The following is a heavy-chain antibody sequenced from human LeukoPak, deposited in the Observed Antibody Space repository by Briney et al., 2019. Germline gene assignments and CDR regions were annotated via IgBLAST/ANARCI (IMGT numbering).Heavy chain of an antibody. CDR2: IYYSGST. V-gene: IGHV4-59*01. CDR1: GDSISIYY. D-gene: IGHD6-19*01. Sequence: SETLSLTCTVCGDSISIYYWSWIRQPPGKGLEWIGYIYYSGSTNYNPSLKSRVTISVDTSKKQFSLKLSSVTPAETAVYCCVRAQYSIGVAGPCFDYWGQGTLVTVSS. J-gene: IGHJ4*02. CDR3: VRAQYSIGVAGPCFDY.